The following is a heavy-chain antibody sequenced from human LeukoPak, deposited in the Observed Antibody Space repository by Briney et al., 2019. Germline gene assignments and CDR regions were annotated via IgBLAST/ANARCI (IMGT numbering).Heavy chain of an antibody. CDR3: AKSITVAGTVIWDYFDY. CDR2: ISGSGGST. Sequence: SGGSLRLSCAVSGVTVSSTDMSWVRQAPGKGLEWVSAISGSGGSTYYADSVKGRFTISRDNSKKTLYLQMNSLRAEDTAVYYCAKSITVAGTVIWDYFDYWGQGTLVTVSS. J-gene: IGHJ4*02. V-gene: IGHV3-23*01. CDR1: GVTVSSTD. D-gene: IGHD6-19*01.